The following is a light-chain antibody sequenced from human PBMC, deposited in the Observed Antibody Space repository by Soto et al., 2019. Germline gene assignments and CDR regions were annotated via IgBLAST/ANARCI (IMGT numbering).Light chain of an antibody. CDR2: DVS. CDR1: ESVTDY. Sequence: EIVLTQSPATLSLSPGERGTLSCRASESVTDYLAWYQQKPGQAPRLLVYDVSYRAAGIPPRFTGGGSGTDFTLTISNVEPEDFAVYYCQQRSDWPWTFGQGTKVHIK. V-gene: IGKV3-11*01. CDR3: QQRSDWPWT. J-gene: IGKJ1*01.